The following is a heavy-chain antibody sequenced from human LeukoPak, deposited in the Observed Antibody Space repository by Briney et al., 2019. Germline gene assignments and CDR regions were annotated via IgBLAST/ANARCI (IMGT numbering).Heavy chain of an antibody. D-gene: IGHD2-2*01. V-gene: IGHV3-15*01. Sequence: GGSLRLSCAASGFTFSNAWMSWVRQAPGKGLEWVGRIKSKTDGGTTDYAAPVKGRFTISRDDSKNTLYLQMNSLKTEDTAVYYCTTGYCSSTSCPYEYYYGMDVWGQGTTVTVSS. CDR1: GFTFSNAW. CDR2: IKSKTDGGTT. CDR3: TTGYCSSTSCPYEYYYGMDV. J-gene: IGHJ6*02.